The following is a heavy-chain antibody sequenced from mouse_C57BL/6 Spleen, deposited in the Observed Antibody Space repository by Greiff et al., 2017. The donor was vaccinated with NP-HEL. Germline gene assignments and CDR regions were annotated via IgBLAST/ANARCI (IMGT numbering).Heavy chain of an antibody. CDR3: ARDAPITEGFAY. D-gene: IGHD1-1*01. CDR2: IHPNSGST. J-gene: IGHJ3*01. Sequence: QVHVKQPGAELVKPGASVKLSCKASGYTFTSYWMHWVKQRPGQGLEWIGMIHPNSGSTNYNEKFKSKATLTVDKSSSTAYMQLSSLTSEDSAVYYCARDAPITEGFAYWGQGTLVTVSA. V-gene: IGHV1-64*01. CDR1: GYTFTSYW.